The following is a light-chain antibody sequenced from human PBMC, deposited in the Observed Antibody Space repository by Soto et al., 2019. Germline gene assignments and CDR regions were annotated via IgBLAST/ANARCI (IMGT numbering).Light chain of an antibody. J-gene: IGKJ1*01. V-gene: IGKV1-5*03. CDR2: KAS. CDR3: QQYNSYPWN. Sequence: IQMTQTPSTLSASVGDRVTFTCRASQTISTWLAWYQQKPGEAPKLLIYKASTLEVGIPSWVSASGSGTEITVTINTLQPADFATYYGQQYNSYPWNFGQGTKV. CDR1: QTISTW.